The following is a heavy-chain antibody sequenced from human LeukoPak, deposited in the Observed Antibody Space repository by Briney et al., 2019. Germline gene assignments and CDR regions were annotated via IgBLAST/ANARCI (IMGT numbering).Heavy chain of an antibody. V-gene: IGHV4-31*03. CDR1: GGSISSGGYY. Sequence: SQTLSLTCTVSGGSISSGGYYWRWIRQHPGKGLEWIEYIYYSGSTYFNPSLKSRVTISVDTSKNQFSLKLSSVTAADTAVYYCARMPYMVPRESGIDPWGQGTLVTVSS. J-gene: IGHJ5*02. CDR3: ARMPYMVPRESGIDP. D-gene: IGHD3-10*01. CDR2: IYYSGST.